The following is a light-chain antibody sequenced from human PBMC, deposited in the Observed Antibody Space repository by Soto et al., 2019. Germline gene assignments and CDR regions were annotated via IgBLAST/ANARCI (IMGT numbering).Light chain of an antibody. CDR3: CSYTTSNTRQIV. CDR2: DVS. V-gene: IGLV2-14*01. CDR1: SSDVGGYNY. Sequence: QSALTQPASVSGSPGRSVTVSCTGTSSDVGGYNYVSWYQQHPGKAPKFVSYDVSTRPSGVSNRFSGSKSGNTASLTISGLQAEDEADYYCCSYTTSNTRQIVFGTGTKVTVL. J-gene: IGLJ1*01.